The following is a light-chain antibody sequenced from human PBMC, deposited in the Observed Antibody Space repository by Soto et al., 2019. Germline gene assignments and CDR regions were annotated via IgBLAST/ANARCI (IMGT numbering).Light chain of an antibody. Sequence: DIVMTQSPLSLPVTPGEPASISCRSSQSLLHSNGYNYLDWYLQKPGQSPQLLIYLGSNRASGVPDRFSGSGSGTDFTLKISRVEAEDVWVYYCMQALQTRTFGQGTKLELK. J-gene: IGKJ2*01. CDR1: QSLLHSNGYNY. CDR3: MQALQTRT. V-gene: IGKV2-28*01. CDR2: LGS.